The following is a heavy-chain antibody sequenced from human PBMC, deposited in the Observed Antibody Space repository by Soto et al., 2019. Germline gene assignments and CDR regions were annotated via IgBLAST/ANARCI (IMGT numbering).Heavy chain of an antibody. CDR2: IVPIFGIT. CDR3: ARPDEVGYSSDHHYYYALDV. J-gene: IGHJ6*02. CDR1: GASFTRYS. Sequence: QVHLLQSGAEVQKPGSSVKVSCTASGASFTRYSLSWVRQAPGQGLEWVGGIVPIFGITNYAQRFQGRVKITADESTKTASMELSSLSSDDTAVYYCARPDEVGYSSDHHYYYALDVWGQGTSVTVTS. D-gene: IGHD3-22*01. V-gene: IGHV1-69*01.